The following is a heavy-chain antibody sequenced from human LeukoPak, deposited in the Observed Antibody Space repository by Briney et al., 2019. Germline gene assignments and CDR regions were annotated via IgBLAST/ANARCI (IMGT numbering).Heavy chain of an antibody. CDR3: AKDRAAANNWFDP. Sequence: GGSLRLSSAPSGFTFSSYATSSVRHAPGKGLEWVSAISGSGGSTYYADSVKCRFTISRDNTKTTLYLQMNSLRAEDTAVYYCAKDRAAANNWFDPWGQGTLVTVSS. CDR1: GFTFSSYA. CDR2: ISGSGGST. J-gene: IGHJ5*02. V-gene: IGHV3-23*01. D-gene: IGHD2-15*01.